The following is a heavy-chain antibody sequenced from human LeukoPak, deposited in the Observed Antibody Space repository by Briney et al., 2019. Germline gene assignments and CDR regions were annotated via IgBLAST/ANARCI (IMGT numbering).Heavy chain of an antibody. CDR1: GGSISSSSYY. D-gene: IGHD6-19*01. CDR2: IYYSGST. Sequence: SSETLSLTCTVSGGSISSSSYYWDWIRQPPGKGLEWIGSIYYSGSTYYNPSLKSRVTISVDTSKNQFSLKLSSVTAADTAVYYCARLAAVAGNLDYWGQGTLVTVSS. J-gene: IGHJ4*02. CDR3: ARLAAVAGNLDY. V-gene: IGHV4-39*07.